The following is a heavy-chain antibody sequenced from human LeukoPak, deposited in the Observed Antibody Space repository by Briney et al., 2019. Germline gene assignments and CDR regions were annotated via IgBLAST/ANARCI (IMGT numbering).Heavy chain of an antibody. J-gene: IGHJ3*02. D-gene: IGHD5-18*01. CDR1: GFTFSSYW. V-gene: IGHV3-74*01. CDR3: AKVRYGYGTFGAFDI. Sequence: GGSLRLSCVASGFTFSSYWMHWVRQDPRKGLVWVSRINGDGRNINYADSVRGRFTISRDNAKNTLYLQMNTLRVEDTAVYYCAKVRYGYGTFGAFDIWGQGTMVTVSS. CDR2: INGDGRNI.